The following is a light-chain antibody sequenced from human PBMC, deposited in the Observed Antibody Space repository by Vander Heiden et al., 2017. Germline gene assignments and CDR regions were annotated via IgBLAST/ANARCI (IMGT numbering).Light chain of an antibody. CDR3: QAWDSSTVV. CDR2: QDS. Sequence: SYELTQPPSVSVSPGQTASITCSGDKLGDKYACWYQQKPGQSPVLVIYQDSKRPSGIPERFSGPNSGNTATLTISGTQARDEADYYCQAWDSSTVVFGGGTKLTVL. J-gene: IGLJ2*01. V-gene: IGLV3-1*01. CDR1: KLGDKY.